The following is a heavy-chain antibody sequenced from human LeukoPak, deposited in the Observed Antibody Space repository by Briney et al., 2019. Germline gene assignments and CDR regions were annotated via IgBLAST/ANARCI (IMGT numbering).Heavy chain of an antibody. Sequence: ASVKVSCKASGYTFTSYGISWVRQAPGQGLEWMGNTNYAQKFQGRVTMTTDTSTSTAYMEVRSLRSDDTAVYYCARDQSEGVVRGVSPSDYWGQGTLVTVSS. V-gene: IGHV1-18*01. CDR3: ARDQSEGVVRGVSPSDY. CDR2: NT. J-gene: IGHJ4*02. CDR1: GYTFTSYG. D-gene: IGHD3-10*01.